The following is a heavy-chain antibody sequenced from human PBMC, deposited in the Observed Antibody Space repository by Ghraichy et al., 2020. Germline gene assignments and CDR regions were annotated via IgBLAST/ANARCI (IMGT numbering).Heavy chain of an antibody. Sequence: GGSLRLSCAASGFTFSSYSMNWVRQAPGKGLEWVSSISSSSSYIYYADSVKGRFTISRDNAKNSLYLQMNSLRAEDTAVYYCARAHSLAPDAFDIWGQGEMVTVSS. J-gene: IGHJ3*02. CDR2: ISSSSSYI. V-gene: IGHV3-21*01. CDR3: ARAHSLAPDAFDI. CDR1: GFTFSSYS.